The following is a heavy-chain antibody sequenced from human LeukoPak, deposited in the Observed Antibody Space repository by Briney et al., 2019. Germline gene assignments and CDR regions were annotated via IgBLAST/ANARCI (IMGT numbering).Heavy chain of an antibody. V-gene: IGHV4-34*01. J-gene: IGHJ4*02. D-gene: IGHD5-12*01. Sequence: KPSETLSLTCAVYGGSFSGYYWSWIRQPPGKGLEWIGEINHSGSTNYNPSLKSRVTISVDTSKNQFSLKLSSVTAADTAVYYCARGYLWLRHLGYWGQGTLVTVSS. CDR2: INHSGST. CDR1: GGSFSGYY. CDR3: ARGYLWLRHLGY.